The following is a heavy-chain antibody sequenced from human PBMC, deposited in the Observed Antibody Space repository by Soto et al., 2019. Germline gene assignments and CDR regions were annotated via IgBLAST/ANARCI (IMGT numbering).Heavy chain of an antibody. V-gene: IGHV1-69*13. Sequence: SVKVSCKASGGTFSSYAISWVRQAPGQGLEWMGGIIPIFGTANYAQKLQGRVTITADASTSTAYMELRSLRSDDTAVYYCARDRMYYDFWSGYSGAFDIWGQGTMVTV. CDR2: IIPIFGTA. D-gene: IGHD3-3*01. CDR3: ARDRMYYDFWSGYSGAFDI. J-gene: IGHJ3*02. CDR1: GGTFSSYA.